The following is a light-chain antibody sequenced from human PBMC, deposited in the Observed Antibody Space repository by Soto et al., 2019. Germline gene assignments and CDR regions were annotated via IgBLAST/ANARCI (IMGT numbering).Light chain of an antibody. CDR1: SGSVSTSYY. V-gene: IGLV8-61*01. Sequence: QAVVTQEPSLSVSPGRTVTLTCGLSSGSVSTSYYPSWYQQTPGQAPRTLIYSTNTRSPGVPDRFSGFILGNKAALTLTGVQADDESDYYCVLYIGSGIWVFGGGTKLTVL. CDR2: STN. CDR3: VLYIGSGIWV. J-gene: IGLJ3*02.